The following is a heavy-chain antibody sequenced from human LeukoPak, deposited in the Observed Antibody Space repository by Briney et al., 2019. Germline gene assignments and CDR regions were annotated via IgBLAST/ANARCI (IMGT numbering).Heavy chain of an antibody. CDR3: ATAGNYRFDY. CDR1: GFTFSGSW. D-gene: IGHD5-24*01. V-gene: IGHV3-74*01. Sequence: PGGSLRLSCAASGFTFSGSWMHWVRQAPVQGLVWVSRINTDGTTINYADSVRGRFTISRDNAKNTLYLQMHSLTAEDTAVYYCATAGNYRFDYWGQGILVTVSS. CDR2: INTDGTTI. J-gene: IGHJ4*02.